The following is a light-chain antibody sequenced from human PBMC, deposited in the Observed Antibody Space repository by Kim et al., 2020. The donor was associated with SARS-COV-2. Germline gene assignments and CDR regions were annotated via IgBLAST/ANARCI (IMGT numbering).Light chain of an antibody. CDR1: QSINNW. Sequence: DIQMTQSPSTLSASVGDRVTITCRASQSINNWLAWYQQKPEKAPKLLIYMASTLESGVPSRFSGSGSGTEFTLTISSLQPDDFATYYCQQDNSYPLTFGGGTKLEI. J-gene: IGKJ4*01. V-gene: IGKV1-5*03. CDR2: MAS. CDR3: QQDNSYPLT.